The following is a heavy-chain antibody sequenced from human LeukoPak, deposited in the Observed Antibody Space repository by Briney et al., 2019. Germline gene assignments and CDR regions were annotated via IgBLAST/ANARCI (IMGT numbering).Heavy chain of an antibody. D-gene: IGHD2-2*01. CDR2: TKCDGSEK. Sequence: GSLRLSCAASGFTFSNSWMHWVCQAPEKGLEWVADTKCDGSEKCYVDSVEGRLTISRDNAKNSLYLQVNSLRAEDMTVYYCVRGVGSSTSCYVRAFDIWGQGTMVTVSS. V-gene: IGHV3-52*01. CDR3: VRGVGSSTSCYVRAFDI. J-gene: IGHJ3*02. CDR1: GFTFSNSW.